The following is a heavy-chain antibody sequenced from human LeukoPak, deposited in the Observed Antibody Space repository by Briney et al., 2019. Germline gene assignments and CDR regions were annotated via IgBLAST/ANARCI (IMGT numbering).Heavy chain of an antibody. CDR3: ARHDSAAAGIDF. D-gene: IGHD6-13*01. J-gene: IGHJ4*02. V-gene: IGHV4-38-2*02. Sequence: SETLSLTCTVSGGSISSYYWGWIRQPPGKGLEWIGSINHSGSTSYNPTLKSRVTISVDTSKNQFSLKVTSVTAADTAVYHCARHDSAAAGIDFWGQGTPVTVSS. CDR2: INHSGST. CDR1: GGSISSYY.